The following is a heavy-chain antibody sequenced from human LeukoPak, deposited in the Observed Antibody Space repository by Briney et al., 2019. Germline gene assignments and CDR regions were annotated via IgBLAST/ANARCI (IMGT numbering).Heavy chain of an antibody. J-gene: IGHJ3*02. D-gene: IGHD5-12*01. CDR2: INSDGSST. CDR3: AREWLRSPDAFDI. Sequence: VXQXXGXXXXWFSRINSDGSSTSYADSVKGRFTISRDNAKNTLYLQMNSLRAEDTAVYYCAREWLRSPDAFDIWGQGTMVTVSS. V-gene: IGHV3-74*01.